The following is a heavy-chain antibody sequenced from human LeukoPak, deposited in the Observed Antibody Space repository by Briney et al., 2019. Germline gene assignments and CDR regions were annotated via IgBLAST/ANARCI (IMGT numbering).Heavy chain of an antibody. CDR3: AKRTYYSDSSSYRAFDY. CDR2: IYSGGST. D-gene: IGHD3-22*01. CDR1: GFTVSSNY. V-gene: IGHV3-53*01. Sequence: GGSLRLSCAASGFTVSSNYMSWVRQAPGKGLEWVSVIYSGGSTYYADSVKGRFTISRDNSKNTLYLQMNSLRAEDTAVYYCAKRTYYSDSSSYRAFDYWGQGTLVTVSS. J-gene: IGHJ4*02.